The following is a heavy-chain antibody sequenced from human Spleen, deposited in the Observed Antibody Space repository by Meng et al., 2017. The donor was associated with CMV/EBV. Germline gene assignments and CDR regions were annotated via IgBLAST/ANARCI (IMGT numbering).Heavy chain of an antibody. Sequence: SETMSLTCFVSGGSISSSSYYWGWIRQPPGKGLEWIGTIYHSGSTYYHPSIRVRVTISVDTSKNQFSLRRSSVTAADTAVYYCARDQGSLQYWGRGTLGTVSS. CDR2: IYHSGST. CDR3: ARDQGSLQY. V-gene: IGHV4-39*07. J-gene: IGHJ1*01. CDR1: GGSISSSSYY.